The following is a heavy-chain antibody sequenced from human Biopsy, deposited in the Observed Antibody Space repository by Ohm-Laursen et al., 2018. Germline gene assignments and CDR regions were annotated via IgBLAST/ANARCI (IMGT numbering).Heavy chain of an antibody. J-gene: IGHJ6*02. CDR3: ARDSGILNYGNFKYYHYYGMDV. D-gene: IGHD4-11*01. CDR2: IYYSVMT. CDR1: GGSISSSTTYY. V-gene: IGHV4-61*01. Sequence: SDTLSLTWTVSGGSISSSTTYYWAWLRQPPGKGLEWIGHIYYSVMTNYNPSLQSRVSISVDTSRNQVSLTLSSVTAADTAVYYCARDSGILNYGNFKYYHYYGMDVWGQGTKVTVSS.